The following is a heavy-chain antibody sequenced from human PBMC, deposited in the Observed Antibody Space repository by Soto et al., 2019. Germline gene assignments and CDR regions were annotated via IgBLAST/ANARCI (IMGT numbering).Heavy chain of an antibody. Sequence: QVQLMQSGAEVKKPGASVKVSCKASGYTFTSYGISWVRQAPGQGLEWMGWISAYNGNTNYAQKLQGRVTMTTDTSTSTAYMELRSLRSDDTAVYYCARVGLSSWYPYYYYYGMDVWGQGTTVTVSS. CDR2: ISAYNGNT. CDR3: ARVGLSSWYPYYYYYGMDV. D-gene: IGHD6-13*01. J-gene: IGHJ6*02. V-gene: IGHV1-18*01. CDR1: GYTFTSYG.